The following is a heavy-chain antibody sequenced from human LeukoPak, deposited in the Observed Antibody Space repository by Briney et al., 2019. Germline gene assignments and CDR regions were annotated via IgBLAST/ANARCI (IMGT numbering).Heavy chain of an antibody. D-gene: IGHD1-1*01. V-gene: IGHV3-74*01. CDR1: GFTFSAYW. CDR3: ARGANWNAGGGSDI. J-gene: IGHJ3*02. CDR2: IVSDGSDT. Sequence: PGGSLRLSCAVSGFTFSAYWMHWVRQTPGKGLVWVSRIVSDGSDTFYADSVKGRFTISRDNAKNTLFLQMNSLRVEDTAAYYCARGANWNAGGGSDIWGRGTMVTVSS.